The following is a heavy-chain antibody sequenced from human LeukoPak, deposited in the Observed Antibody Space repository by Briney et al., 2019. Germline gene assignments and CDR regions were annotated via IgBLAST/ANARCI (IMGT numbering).Heavy chain of an antibody. V-gene: IGHV3-74*01. D-gene: IGHD2-2*01. J-gene: IGHJ4*02. CDR2: INSDGSST. CDR3: VRDDFKTQLLMDFDY. Sequence: RAGGSLRLSCAASGFTFSSYWMHWVRQAPGKGLVWVSRINSDGSSTSYADSVKGRFTISRDNAKNTPYLQMNSLRAEDTAVYYCVRDDFKTQLLMDFDYWGQGTLVTVSS. CDR1: GFTFSSYW.